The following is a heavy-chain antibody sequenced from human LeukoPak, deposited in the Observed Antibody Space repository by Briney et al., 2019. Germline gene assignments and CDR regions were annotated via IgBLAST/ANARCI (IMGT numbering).Heavy chain of an antibody. V-gene: IGHV4-39*01. J-gene: IGHJ5*02. Sequence: PSETLSLTCTVSGGSISSSSYYWGWIRQPPGKGLEWIGSIYYSGSTYYNPSLKSRVTISVDTSKNQFSLKLSSVTAADTAVYYCARPAAGTDWFDPWGQGTLVTVSS. D-gene: IGHD6-13*01. CDR1: GGSISSSSYY. CDR3: ARPAAGTDWFDP. CDR2: IYYSGST.